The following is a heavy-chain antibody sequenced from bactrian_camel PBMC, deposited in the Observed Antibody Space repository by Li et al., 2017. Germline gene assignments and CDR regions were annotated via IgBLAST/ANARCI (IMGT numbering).Heavy chain of an antibody. D-gene: IGHD3*01. Sequence: VQLVESGGDSVQAGESLRLSCVASGYTLPMNMGWFRRLPGQEREGVAAIAGDGRTDYADSVKGRLTISKDNAKNTLYLQMNSLKPEDTAMYYCAAVRYGVSWYPLCRARSADFGYWGQGTQVTVS. CDR1: GYTLPMN. J-gene: IGHJ6*01. CDR2: IAGDGRT. V-gene: IGHV3S53*01. CDR3: AAVRYGVSWYPLCRARSADFGY.